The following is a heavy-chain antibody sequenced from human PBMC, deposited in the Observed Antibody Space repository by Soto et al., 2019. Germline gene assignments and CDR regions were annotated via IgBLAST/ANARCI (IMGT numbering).Heavy chain of an antibody. J-gene: IGHJ3*01. CDR3: ARIIGYCRNNDCSWTFDV. CDR1: GYSFISYW. D-gene: IGHD2-15*01. V-gene: IGHV5-51*01. CDR2: FYPGDSTS. Sequence: PGESLKISCKTSGYSFISYWVAWVRQLPGKGLEWMGTFYPGDSTSTYSPSFQGQVTISVDMSITTAYLQLNSLKASDTAMYYCARIIGYCRNNDCSWTFDVWGQGTMVTVSS.